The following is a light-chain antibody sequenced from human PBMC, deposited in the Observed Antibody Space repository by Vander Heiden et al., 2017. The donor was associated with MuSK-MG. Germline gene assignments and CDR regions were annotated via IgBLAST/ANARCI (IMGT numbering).Light chain of an antibody. V-gene: IGLV2-14*03. CDR3: STYSTSSTVV. J-gene: IGLJ2*01. CDR1: GFSPAFYKS. CDR2: GLS. Sequence: QSALTQPASVSGSPGQSIPIPSTGTGFSPAFYKSVAWYQQHAGKAPKLILYGLSDRPSGLSIRFSGSKSGNTASLTISRLQAEDEADYFCSTYSTSSTVVFGGGTRLTVL.